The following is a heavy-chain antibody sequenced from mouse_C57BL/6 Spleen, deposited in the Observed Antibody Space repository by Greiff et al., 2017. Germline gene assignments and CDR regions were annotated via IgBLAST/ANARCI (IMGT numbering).Heavy chain of an antibody. J-gene: IGHJ2*01. D-gene: IGHD1-1*01. CDR3: AREDYYGSSMGYDY. Sequence: EVQLQQSGPELVKPGASVKISCKASGYSFTDYNMNWVKQSNGKSLEWIGVINPNSGTTSYNQKLKGKATLTVDQSSSTAYMQLNSLTSEDSAVYSCAREDYYGSSMGYDYWGQGTTLTVSS. CDR1: GYSFTDYN. CDR2: INPNSGTT. V-gene: IGHV1-39*01.